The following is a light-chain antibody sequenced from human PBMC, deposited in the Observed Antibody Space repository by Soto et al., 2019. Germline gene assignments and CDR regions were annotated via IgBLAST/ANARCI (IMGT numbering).Light chain of an antibody. Sequence: VLTQSPGTLSLSPGERATLSCRASQSVSSRLAWYQQKPGQAPRLLISGASSRATGIPDRFSGSGSATDFTLTISRLEPEDFALYYCQQYGSSPITFGQGTRLEIK. CDR1: QSVSSR. V-gene: IGKV3-20*01. J-gene: IGKJ5*01. CDR3: QQYGSSPIT. CDR2: GAS.